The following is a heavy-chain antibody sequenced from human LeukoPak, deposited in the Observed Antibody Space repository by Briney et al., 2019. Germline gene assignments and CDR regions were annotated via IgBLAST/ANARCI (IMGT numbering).Heavy chain of an antibody. Sequence: SETLSLTCTVSGGSISSSSYYWGWIRQPPGKGLEWIGSIYYSGSTYYNPSLKSRVTISVDTSKNQFSLKLSSVTAADTAVYYCARHPEGSGFGYYYDSSGYYSGWYFDLWGRGTLVTVSS. D-gene: IGHD3-22*01. CDR2: IYYSGST. CDR1: GGSISSSSYY. J-gene: IGHJ2*01. CDR3: ARHPEGSGFGYYYDSSGYYSGWYFDL. V-gene: IGHV4-39*07.